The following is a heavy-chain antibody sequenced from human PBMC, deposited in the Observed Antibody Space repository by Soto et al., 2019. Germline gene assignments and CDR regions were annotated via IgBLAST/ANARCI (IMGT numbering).Heavy chain of an antibody. CDR2: IYHSGSP. D-gene: IGHD3-22*01. J-gene: IGHJ4*02. CDR3: ARDPIFYYASSGYGGSYFDY. CDR1: GASVTSDDYY. Sequence: PSETLSLTCAVSGASVTSDDYYWSWISQPPGKGLEWIGYIYHSGSPSYNPSLKSRVSISIDTSQNQFSLKLTSLTAADTAVYYCARDPIFYYASSGYGGSYFDYWGQGSRVTVSS. V-gene: IGHV4-30-4*01.